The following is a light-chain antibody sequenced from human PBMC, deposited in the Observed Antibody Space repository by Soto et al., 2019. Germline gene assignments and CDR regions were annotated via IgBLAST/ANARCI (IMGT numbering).Light chain of an antibody. J-gene: IGLJ2*01. CDR1: ISHIASNV. Sequence: QPVLTQPPSASGTPGQRGTISCSGSISHIASNVVNWYQQLPGTAPKLLIYSNNQRPSGVPDRFSGSKSGTSASLAISGLQSEDEADYYCAAWDDSLNGPVFGGGTKLTVL. V-gene: IGLV1-44*01. CDR2: SNN. CDR3: AAWDDSLNGPV.